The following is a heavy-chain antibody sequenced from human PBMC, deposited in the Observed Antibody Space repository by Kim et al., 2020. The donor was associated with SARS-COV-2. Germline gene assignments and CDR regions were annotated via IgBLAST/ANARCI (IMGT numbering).Heavy chain of an antibody. J-gene: IGHJ4*02. CDR1: GFTFSSYS. CDR2: ISSSSSYI. D-gene: IGHD3-10*01. Sequence: GGSLRLSCAASGFTFSSYSMNWVRQAPGKGLEWVSSISSSSSYIYYADSVKGRFTISRDNAKNSLYLQMNSLRAEDTAVYYCARDAGGLWFGESHWGQGTLVTVSS. CDR3: ARDAGGLWFGESH. V-gene: IGHV3-21*01.